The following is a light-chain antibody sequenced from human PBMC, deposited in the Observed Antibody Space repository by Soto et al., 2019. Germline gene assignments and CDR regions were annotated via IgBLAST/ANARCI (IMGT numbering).Light chain of an antibody. CDR2: DLS. V-gene: IGLV2-14*01. CDR1: SSDVGGYNY. CDR3: SSYTTSSTLM. Sequence: QSALTQPASVSGSPGQSITVSCTGTSSDVGGYNYVSWYQQYPGKAPKLMIYDLSRRPSGVSSRFSGSKSGNTASLTISGLQAEDEGDYYCSSYTTSSTLMFGGGTKLTVL. J-gene: IGLJ3*02.